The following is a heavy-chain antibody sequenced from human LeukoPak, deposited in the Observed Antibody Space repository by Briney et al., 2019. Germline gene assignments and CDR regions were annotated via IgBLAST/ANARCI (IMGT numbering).Heavy chain of an antibody. Sequence: PSETLSLTCSLSGDSITTNSYWWGWIRQSPGKGLEWIGSIYSSGNSYYNPSLKSRATISPDTSKNQYSLRLTSVTAADTAVYYCAREGAYDGDYVLNWFDPWGQGTLVTVSS. CDR1: GDSITTNSYW. J-gene: IGHJ5*02. V-gene: IGHV4-39*02. CDR2: IYSSGNS. D-gene: IGHD4-17*01. CDR3: AREGAYDGDYVLNWFDP.